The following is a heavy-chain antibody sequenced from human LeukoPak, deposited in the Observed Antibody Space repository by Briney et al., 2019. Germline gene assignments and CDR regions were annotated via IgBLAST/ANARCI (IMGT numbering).Heavy chain of an antibody. D-gene: IGHD5-18*01. CDR2: IGGNGRST. J-gene: IGHJ4*02. V-gene: IGHV3-23*01. CDR1: GLTLSSYV. CDR3: AKGIELWLTYFDH. Sequence: RGSLRLSCVVSGLTLSSYVMNWVRQAPRTGLEWVSAIGGNGRSTYYADSVKGRFTQARDNSKNTLSLQMNRLRAEDTAVYYCAKGIELWLTYFDHWGQGTLVTASS.